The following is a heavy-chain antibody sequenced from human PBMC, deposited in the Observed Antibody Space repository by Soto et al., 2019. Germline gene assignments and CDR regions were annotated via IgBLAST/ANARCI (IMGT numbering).Heavy chain of an antibody. CDR1: GFTFDDYT. D-gene: IGHD3-22*01. CDR3: AKDTGYYASSGDFDY. CDR2: ISWDGGST. J-gene: IGHJ4*02. Sequence: EVQLVESGGVVVQPGGSLRLSCAASGFTFDDYTMHWVRQAPGKGLEWVSLISWDGGSTYYADSVKGRFTISSDNSKNSLYLQMNSLRTEDNALYYCAKDTGYYASSGDFDYWGQGTLVTVSS. V-gene: IGHV3-43*01.